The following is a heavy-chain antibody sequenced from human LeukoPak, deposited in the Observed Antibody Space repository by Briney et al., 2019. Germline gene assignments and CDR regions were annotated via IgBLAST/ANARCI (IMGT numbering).Heavy chain of an antibody. V-gene: IGHV3-23*01. CDR2: ISGSGGST. D-gene: IGHD3-9*01. J-gene: IGHJ4*02. Sequence: GGTLRLSCAASGFTFSSYGMSWVRQAPGKGLEWVSAISGSGGSTYYADSVKGRFTISRDNSKNTLYLQMNSLRAEDTAVYYCAKDRYFDWLYFDYWGQGTLVTVSS. CDR1: GFTFSSYG. CDR3: AKDRYFDWLYFDY.